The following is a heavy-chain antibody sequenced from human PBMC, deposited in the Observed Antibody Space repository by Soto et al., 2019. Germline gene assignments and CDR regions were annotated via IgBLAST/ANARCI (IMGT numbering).Heavy chain of an antibody. Sequence: KQSPTLSLTCAISGDSVSSNSAAWNWIRQSPSRGLEWLGRTYYRSKWYNDYAVSVKSRITINPDTSKNQFSLQLNSVTPEDTAVYYCARNLVLWFGEFQYYFDYWGQGTLVTVSS. D-gene: IGHD3-10*01. V-gene: IGHV6-1*01. CDR2: TYYRSKWYN. CDR3: ARNLVLWFGEFQYYFDY. CDR1: GDSVSSNSAA. J-gene: IGHJ4*02.